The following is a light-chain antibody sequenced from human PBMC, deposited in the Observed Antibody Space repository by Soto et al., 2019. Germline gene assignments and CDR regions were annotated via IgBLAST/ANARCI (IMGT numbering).Light chain of an antibody. V-gene: IGLV2-11*01. Sequence: QSVLTQPRSVSGSPGQSVTISCTGTSSDVGDCNYVSWYQHHAGKAPKLMIYDVTKRPSGVPHRFSGSKSGSTASLTISGLQADDEADYYCCSYADIYTYVFGTGTKGTVL. CDR3: CSYADIYTYV. CDR1: SSDVGDCNY. CDR2: DVT. J-gene: IGLJ1*01.